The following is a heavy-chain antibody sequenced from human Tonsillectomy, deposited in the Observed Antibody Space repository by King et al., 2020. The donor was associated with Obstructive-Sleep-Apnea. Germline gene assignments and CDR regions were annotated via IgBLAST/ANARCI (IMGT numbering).Heavy chain of an antibody. CDR2: IYTGGHT. Sequence: QLQESGPGLVKPSETLSLTCTVSGDSISSYYWSWIRQPAGKGLEWIGHIYTGGHTNYNPSLKSRVTMSVDTSKNQFSLKLRSVTAADTAVYYCARDYEVPAASKLYYYYYGLDVWGQGTTATVSS. D-gene: IGHD2-2*01. CDR1: GDSISSYY. CDR3: ARDYEVPAASKLYYYYYGLDV. J-gene: IGHJ6*02. V-gene: IGHV4-4*07.